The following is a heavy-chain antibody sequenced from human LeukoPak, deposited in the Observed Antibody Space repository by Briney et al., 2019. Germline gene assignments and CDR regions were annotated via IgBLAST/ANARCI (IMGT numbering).Heavy chain of an antibody. Sequence: PGGSLRLSCAASGFTFSSYAMSWVRPAPGKGLEWVSAISGSGDSTYYADSVKGQFTISRDNSKNTLYLQMNSLRAEDTAVYYCAKGNYNDYYYYYMDVWGKGTTVTVSS. CDR2: ISGSGDST. D-gene: IGHD1-7*01. CDR3: AKGNYNDYYYYYMDV. V-gene: IGHV3-23*01. CDR1: GFTFSSYA. J-gene: IGHJ6*03.